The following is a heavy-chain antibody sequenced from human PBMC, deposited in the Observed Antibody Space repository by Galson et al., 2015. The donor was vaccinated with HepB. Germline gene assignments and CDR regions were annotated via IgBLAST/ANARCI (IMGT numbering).Heavy chain of an antibody. Sequence: SLRLSCAASGFTFSSYWMHWVRQAPGKGLVWVSRINSDGSITHYADSVRGRFAISRDNAKNTLYLQMNSLRAEDTAVYYCARIDCRTYYNFWGGYCPFDYWGQGTLVTVSS. D-gene: IGHD3-3*01. J-gene: IGHJ4*02. CDR2: INSDGSIT. V-gene: IGHV3-74*01. CDR3: ARIDCRTYYNFWGGYCPFDY. CDR1: GFTFSSYW.